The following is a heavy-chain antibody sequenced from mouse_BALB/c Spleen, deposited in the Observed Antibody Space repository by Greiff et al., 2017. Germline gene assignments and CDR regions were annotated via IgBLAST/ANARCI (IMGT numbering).Heavy chain of an antibody. Sequence: QVQLQQSGAELAKPGASVKMSCKASGYTFTSYWMHWVKQRPGQGLEWIGYINPSTGYTEYNQKFKGKATLTADKSSSTAYMQLSSLTSEDSAVYYCANYYGSRDYFDYWGQGTTLTVSS. D-gene: IGHD1-1*01. CDR2: INPSTGYT. CDR3: ANYYGSRDYFDY. CDR1: GYTFTSYW. V-gene: IGHV1-7*01. J-gene: IGHJ2*01.